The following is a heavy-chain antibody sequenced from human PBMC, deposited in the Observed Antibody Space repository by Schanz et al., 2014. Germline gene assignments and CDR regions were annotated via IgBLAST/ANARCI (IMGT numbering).Heavy chain of an antibody. D-gene: IGHD3-10*01. CDR2: INSDGTTT. Sequence: EVQLLESGGGLVQPGGSLRLSCAASGFTFSNYAMSWVRQAPGKGLVWVSHINSDGTTTTYADSVKGRFTISRDNSMNTVYLQMNSLRSDDAAVYYCARSQGVIRLYYGVDVWGQGTTVTVSS. CDR1: GFTFSNYA. J-gene: IGHJ6*02. V-gene: IGHV3-23*01. CDR3: ARSQGVIRLYYGVDV.